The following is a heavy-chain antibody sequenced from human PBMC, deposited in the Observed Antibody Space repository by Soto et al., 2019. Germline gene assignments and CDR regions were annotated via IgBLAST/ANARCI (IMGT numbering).Heavy chain of an antibody. Sequence: QVQLQESGPGLVKPSQTLSLTCTVSGGSISSGGYYWSWIRQHPGKGLEWIGYIYYSGSTYYNPSFKSRVTISGDTSKNQFSLKLSSVTAADTAVYYCARGGRRSPGMDVWGQGTTSPSP. CDR1: GGSISSGGYY. CDR2: IYYSGST. CDR3: ARGGRRSPGMDV. V-gene: IGHV4-31*03. J-gene: IGHJ6*02.